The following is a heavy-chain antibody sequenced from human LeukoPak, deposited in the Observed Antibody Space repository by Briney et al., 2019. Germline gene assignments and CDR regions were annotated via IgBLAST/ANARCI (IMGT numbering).Heavy chain of an antibody. D-gene: IGHD3-3*01. CDR1: GFTFSSYA. J-gene: IGHJ4*02. CDR2: ISVRGGST. Sequence: GGSLRLSCAASGFTFSSYAMSWVRQAPGKGLEWVSPISVRGGSTYYADSVKGRFTISRDNSKNTLYLQMNSLRAEDTAVYYCAKDATYCDFWSGYYDPQAAYYFDYWGQGTLVSVSS. CDR3: AKDATYCDFWSGYYDPQAAYYFDY. V-gene: IGHV3-23*01.